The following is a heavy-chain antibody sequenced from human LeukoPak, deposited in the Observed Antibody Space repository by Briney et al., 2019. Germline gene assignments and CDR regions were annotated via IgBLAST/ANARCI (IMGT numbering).Heavy chain of an antibody. CDR3: ARYPSGSFTHNWFDP. J-gene: IGHJ5*02. Sequence: GGSLRLSCAGSGFTFSSYSMIWVRQAPGKGLEWVSSISSSSSYIYYADSVKGRFTISRDNAKNSLYLQMNSLRAEDTAVYYCARYPSGSFTHNWFDPWGQGTLVTVSS. CDR1: GFTFSSYS. D-gene: IGHD1-26*01. V-gene: IGHV3-21*01. CDR2: ISSSSSYI.